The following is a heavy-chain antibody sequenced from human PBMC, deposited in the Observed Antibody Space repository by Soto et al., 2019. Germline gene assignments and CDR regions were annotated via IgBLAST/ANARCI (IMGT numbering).Heavy chain of an antibody. CDR1: GGSFSGYY. CDR3: ARRSGYPYYYYYGMDV. J-gene: IGHJ6*02. Sequence: PSETLSLTCAVYGGSFSGYYWSWIRQPPGKGLEWIGEINHSGSTNYNPSLKSRVTISVDTSKNQFSLKLSSVTAADTAVYYCARRSGYPYYYYYGMDVWGQGTTVTVS. V-gene: IGHV4-34*01. D-gene: IGHD3-3*01. CDR2: INHSGST.